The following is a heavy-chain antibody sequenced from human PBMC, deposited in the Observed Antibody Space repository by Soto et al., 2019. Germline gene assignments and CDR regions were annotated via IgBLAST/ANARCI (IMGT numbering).Heavy chain of an antibody. CDR3: ARDPGGYSTSSRNNWFDP. J-gene: IGHJ5*02. V-gene: IGHV6-1*01. Sequence: QSQTLSLTCAISGDSVSSSSAAWNWIRQSPSRGLEWLGRTYYRSRWYNDYAVSVKSRMTINPDTSKNEFSLQLNSVTPEDTAVYYCARDPGGYSTSSRNNWFDPWGQGTLVTVSS. D-gene: IGHD6-6*01. CDR2: TYYRSRWYN. CDR1: GDSVSSSSAA.